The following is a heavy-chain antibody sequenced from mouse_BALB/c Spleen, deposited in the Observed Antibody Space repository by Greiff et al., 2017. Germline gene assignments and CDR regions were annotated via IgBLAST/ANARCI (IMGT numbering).Heavy chain of an antibody. V-gene: IGHV7-3*02. J-gene: IGHJ2*01. D-gene: IGHD1-1*01. CDR1: GFTFTDYY. Sequence: EVQLVESGGGLVQPGGSLRLSCAPSGFTFTDYYMSWVRQPPGKALEWLGFIRNKANGYTTEYSASVKGRFTISRDNSQSILYLQMNNLRAEDSATLYCARDYGSSYDYWGQGTTLTVSS. CDR3: ARDYGSSYDY. CDR2: IRNKANGYTT.